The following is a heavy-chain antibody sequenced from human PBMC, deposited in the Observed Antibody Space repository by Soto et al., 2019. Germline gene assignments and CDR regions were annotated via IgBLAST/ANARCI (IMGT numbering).Heavy chain of an antibody. D-gene: IGHD5-18*01. J-gene: IGHJ4*02. CDR1: GGSFSGYY. CDR2: INHSGST. Sequence: QVQLQQWGAGLLKPSETLSLTCAVYGGSFSGYYWSWIRQPPGKGLEWIGEINHSGSTNYNPSLKSRVTISVDTSKNQFSLKLSSVTAADTAVYYCARVGRGYSYGVIDYWGQGTLVTVSS. CDR3: ARVGRGYSYGVIDY. V-gene: IGHV4-34*01.